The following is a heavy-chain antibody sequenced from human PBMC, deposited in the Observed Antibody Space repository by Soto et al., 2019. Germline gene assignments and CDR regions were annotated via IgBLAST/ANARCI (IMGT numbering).Heavy chain of an antibody. CDR3: ASLKDYYFHF. CDR2: ISSKGIT. J-gene: IGHJ4*02. V-gene: IGHV4-31*03. CDR1: GGSISSGGYF. Sequence: QVQLQESGPGLVKPSQTLSLTCTVSGGSISSGGYFWSWIRQHPEKGLEWIGYISSKGITYYNPSLERRFIISWDTAKNQFSLMLPSVTAADTAVYYCASLKDYYFHFWGQGTLVTVSS.